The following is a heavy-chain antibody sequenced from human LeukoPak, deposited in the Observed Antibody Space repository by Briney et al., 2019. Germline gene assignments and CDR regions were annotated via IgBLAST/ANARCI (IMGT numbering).Heavy chain of an antibody. V-gene: IGHV5-51*01. J-gene: IGHJ4*02. Sequence: GESLKISCKGSGYSFSNYWIAWVRQMPGKGLQWMGSVYPGDSDTRYSPSFQGQVTISADKSFNTAYLQWSSLKASDTGIYYCARPSRNYFDYWGQGTLVTVSS. CDR1: GYSFSNYW. CDR3: ARPSRNYFDY. CDR2: VYPGDSDT.